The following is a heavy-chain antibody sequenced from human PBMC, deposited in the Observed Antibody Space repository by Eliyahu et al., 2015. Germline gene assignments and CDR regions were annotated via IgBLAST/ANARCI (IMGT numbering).Heavy chain of an antibody. Sequence: QVQLVQSGAEVKKPGASVKVSCKVSGXTLTELSMHWGRQXPGKGLEWMGGFDPEDGETIYAQKFQGRVTMTEDTSTDTAYMELSSLRSEDTAVYYCATLYGSGSYGLKYYFDYWGQGTLVTVSS. V-gene: IGHV1-24*01. D-gene: IGHD3-10*01. CDR3: ATLYGSGSYGLKYYFDY. J-gene: IGHJ4*02. CDR2: FDPEDGET. CDR1: GXTLTELS.